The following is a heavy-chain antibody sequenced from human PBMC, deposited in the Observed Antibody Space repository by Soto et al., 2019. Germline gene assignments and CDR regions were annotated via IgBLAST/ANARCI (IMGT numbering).Heavy chain of an antibody. CDR1: GLNFGSIG. V-gene: IGHV3-23*01. D-gene: IGHD2-15*01. J-gene: IGHJ3*01. Sequence: EMQLLESGGDWVQPGGSLRLSCAASGLNFGSIGVSWVRQAPGKGLGGVTGIKAGGEATYYADSVKGRFTIFRDNSKNMGYLRMNNVRVEDTAVYFCAKALHMIYPIDAFDVWSQGTAVSVSP. CDR3: AKALHMIYPIDAFDV. CDR2: IKAGGEAT.